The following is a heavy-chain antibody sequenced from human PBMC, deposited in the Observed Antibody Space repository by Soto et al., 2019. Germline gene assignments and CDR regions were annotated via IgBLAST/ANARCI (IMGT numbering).Heavy chain of an antibody. CDR3: ARSGYSYGPNPLLY. CDR2: IYYSGST. D-gene: IGHD5-18*01. Sequence: QVQLQESGPGLVKPSQTLSLTCTVSGGSISSGGYYWSWIRQHPGKGLEWIGYIYYSGSTYYNPSLKSRVTMSADTSKNRFSLKLSSVTAADTAVYYCARSGYSYGPNPLLYWGQGTLVTVSS. V-gene: IGHV4-31*03. CDR1: GGSISSGGYY. J-gene: IGHJ4*02.